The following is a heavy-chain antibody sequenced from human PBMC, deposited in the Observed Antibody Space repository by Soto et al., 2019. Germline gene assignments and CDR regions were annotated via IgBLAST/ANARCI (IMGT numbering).Heavy chain of an antibody. CDR1: GYTFTGSY. V-gene: IGHV1-2*04. D-gene: IGHD1-20*01. Sequence: ASVKVSCKASGYTFTGSYMHWVRQAPGQGLEWMGWINPNSGGTNYAQKFQGWVTMTRDTSISTAYMELSRLRSDDTAVYYCARVFSPGYNWTDGIFDCWGQETLVTVSS. CDR3: ARVFSPGYNWTDGIFDC. J-gene: IGHJ4*02. CDR2: INPNSGGT.